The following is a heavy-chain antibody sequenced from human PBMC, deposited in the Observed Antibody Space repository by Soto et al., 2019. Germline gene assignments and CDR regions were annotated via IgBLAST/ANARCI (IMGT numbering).Heavy chain of an antibody. J-gene: IGHJ6*02. CDR2: IIPIFGTA. D-gene: IGHD2-2*02. V-gene: IGHV1-69*13. CDR3: ARDRIVVVPAAIIRSPMDV. CDR1: GGTFYTYT. Sequence: VASVKVSCKASGGTFYTYTFSWVRQAPGQGLEWMGGIIPIFGTANYAQKFQGRVTITADESTSTAYMELSSLRSEDTAVYYCARDRIVVVPAAIIRSPMDVWGQGTTVTVSS.